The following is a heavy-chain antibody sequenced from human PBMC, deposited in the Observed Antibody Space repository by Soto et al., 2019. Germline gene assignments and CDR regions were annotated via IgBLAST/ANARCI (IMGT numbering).Heavy chain of an antibody. CDR1: GFTFSSYS. J-gene: IGHJ5*02. CDR3: ARESYSNYGNWFDP. D-gene: IGHD4-4*01. CDR2: ISSSSSYI. V-gene: IGHV3-21*01. Sequence: GGSLRLSCAASGFTFSSYSMNWVRQAPGKGLEWVSSISSSSSYIYYADSVKGRFTIPRDNAKNSLYLQMNSLRAEDTAVYYCARESYSNYGNWFDPWGQGTLVTVSS.